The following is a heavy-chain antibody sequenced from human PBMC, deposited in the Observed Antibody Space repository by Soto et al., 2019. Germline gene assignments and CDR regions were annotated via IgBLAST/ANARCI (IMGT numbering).Heavy chain of an antibody. V-gene: IGHV2-5*02. D-gene: IGHD3-22*01. J-gene: IGHJ4*02. CDR3: AHRLTSYYVSSAYYDPFDC. CDR1: GFSLTTSGVG. Sequence: QITLKESGPTLVKPTQTLTLTCTISGFSLTTSGVGVGWIRQPPGKALEWLGILYWDDDKRSTPSLKSRLTITRDNSKKQVVLTMTNMDPVDTGTYYCAHRLTSYYVSSAYYDPFDCWGQGALVTVSS. CDR2: LYWDDDK.